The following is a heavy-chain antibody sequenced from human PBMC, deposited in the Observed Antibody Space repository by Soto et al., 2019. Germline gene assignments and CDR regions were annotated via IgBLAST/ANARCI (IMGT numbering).Heavy chain of an antibody. V-gene: IGHV1-2*02. Sequence: VASVKVSCKTSGFTFTGYYIHWVRQAPGQGLEWMGWINPDTGDTKYAQRFQGRVALTSDTSINTAYMDLSRLRLDDTAVFYCARGPQLWLPPSEYWGQGTLVAVSS. J-gene: IGHJ4*02. CDR2: INPDTGDT. CDR3: ARGPQLWLPPSEY. CDR1: GFTFTGYY. D-gene: IGHD5-18*01.